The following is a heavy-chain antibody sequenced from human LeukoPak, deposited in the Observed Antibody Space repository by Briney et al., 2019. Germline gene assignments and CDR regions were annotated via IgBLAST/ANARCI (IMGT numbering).Heavy chain of an antibody. CDR1: GYTFTSYW. D-gene: IGHD6-6*01. CDR2: IYPGDSDT. CDR3: ARQLAAEWFDP. V-gene: IGHV5-51*01. Sequence: GESLTISCKGSGYTFTSYWIGWVRQMPGKGLEWMGIIYPGDSDTRYSPSQGQVTISADKSISTAYLQWSSLKASDTAMYYCARQLAAEWFDPWGQGTLVTVSS. J-gene: IGHJ5*02.